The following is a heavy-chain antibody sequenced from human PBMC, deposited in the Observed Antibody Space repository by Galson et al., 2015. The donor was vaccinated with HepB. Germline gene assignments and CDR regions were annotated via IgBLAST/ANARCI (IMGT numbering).Heavy chain of an antibody. Sequence: TLSLTCTVSGGSISSGSYYWSWIRQPAGKGLEWIGRIYTSGSTNYNPSLKSRVTLSVDTSKNQFSLKLSSVTAADTAVYYCARVFCSSTSCYSSYYYYMDVCVKGTTVTVSS. V-gene: IGHV4-61*02. CDR3: ARVFCSSTSCYSSYYYYMDV. CDR2: IYTSGST. J-gene: IGHJ6*03. D-gene: IGHD2-2*02. CDR1: GGSISSGSYY.